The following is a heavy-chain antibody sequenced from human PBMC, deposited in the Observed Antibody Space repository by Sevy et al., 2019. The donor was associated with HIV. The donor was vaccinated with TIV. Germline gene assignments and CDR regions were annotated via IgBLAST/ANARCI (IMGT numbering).Heavy chain of an antibody. CDR3: ARSNWVTATNGFSNSYYFDY. D-gene: IGHD7-27*01. J-gene: IGHJ4*02. CDR2: INTSGST. Sequence: SETLSLTCTVSGDSFSSYFWAWIRQPAGKGLEWIGRINTSGSTNYNPSLKSRVTMSVDTSKSQFSLKVTSLIAADTAIYFCARSNWVTATNGFSNSYYFDYWGQGSLVTVSS. V-gene: IGHV4-4*07. CDR1: GDSFSSYF.